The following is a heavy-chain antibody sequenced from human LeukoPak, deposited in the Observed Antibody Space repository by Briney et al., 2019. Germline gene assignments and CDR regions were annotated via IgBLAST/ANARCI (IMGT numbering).Heavy chain of an antibody. Sequence: PGGSLRLSCAASRFTLSRHAMHWVRQAPGKGLEWVTLLSYDGSNKYYADSVKGRFTISRDNSKNTLYLQMNSLRAEDTAVYYCATPLDYYDRSGYHQGGDWGQGTLVTVSS. D-gene: IGHD3-22*01. CDR2: LSYDGSNK. V-gene: IGHV3-30-3*01. CDR3: ATPLDYYDRSGYHQGGD. CDR1: RFTLSRHA. J-gene: IGHJ4*02.